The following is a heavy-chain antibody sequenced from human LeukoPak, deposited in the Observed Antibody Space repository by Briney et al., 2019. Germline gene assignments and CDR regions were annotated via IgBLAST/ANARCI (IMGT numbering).Heavy chain of an antibody. CDR1: GGSISSYY. D-gene: IGHD3-22*01. V-gene: IGHV4-59*01. CDR2: IYYSGST. J-gene: IGHJ3*02. CDR3: ARLRRGFDISGYYAFDI. Sequence: SETLSLTCTVSGGSISSYYWSWTRRPPGEGLVGIGYIYYSGSTNYNPSLRSRVTISVDTSKNQFSLKLTSVTAADTAVYYCARLRRGFDISGYYAFDIWGQGTMVTVSS.